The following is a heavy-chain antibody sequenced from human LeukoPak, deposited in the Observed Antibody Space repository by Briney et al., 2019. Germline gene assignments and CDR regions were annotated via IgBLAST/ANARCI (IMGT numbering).Heavy chain of an antibody. D-gene: IGHD5-18*01. CDR2: INHSGST. J-gene: IGHJ5*02. CDR3: ARHPVDTAMVTPWFDP. Sequence: PSETLSLTCAVYGGSFSGYYWSWIRQPPGKGLEWIGEINHSGSTNYNPSLKSRVTISVDTSKNQFSLELSSVTAADTAVYYCARHPVDTAMVTPWFDPWGQGTLVTVSS. CDR1: GGSFSGYY. V-gene: IGHV4-34*01.